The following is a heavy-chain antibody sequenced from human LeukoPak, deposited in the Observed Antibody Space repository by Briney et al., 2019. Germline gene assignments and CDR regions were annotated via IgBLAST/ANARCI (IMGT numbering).Heavy chain of an antibody. J-gene: IGHJ5*02. D-gene: IGHD3-16*02. CDR3: ARDYRQGNWFDP. Sequence: SQTLSLTCTVSGGSIRNDDYYWSWIRQTAGKGLEWIGRIYSTGTTDYSPSLKSRVTMSVDTSKNHFSLKLISVTATDTAVYYCARDYRQGNWFDPWGPGTLVTVSS. CDR2: IYSTGTT. CDR1: GGSIRNDDYY. V-gene: IGHV4-61*02.